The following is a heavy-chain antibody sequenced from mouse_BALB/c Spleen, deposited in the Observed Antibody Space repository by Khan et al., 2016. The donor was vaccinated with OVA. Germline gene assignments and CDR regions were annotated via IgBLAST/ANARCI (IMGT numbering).Heavy chain of an antibody. V-gene: IGHV3-2*02. J-gene: IGHJ4*01. CDR2: ISYSGST. D-gene: IGHD1-2*01. CDR1: GYSITSGYA. CDR3: ARKNYYGDGMDY. Sequence: EVQLQESGPGLVKPSQSLSLTCTVTGYSITSGYAWNWIRQLPGNKLEWMGYISYSGSTSYNPSLRSRISITRDTSTNQFFLQLNSVTTEDTATEYCARKNYYGDGMDYWGQGTSVTVSS.